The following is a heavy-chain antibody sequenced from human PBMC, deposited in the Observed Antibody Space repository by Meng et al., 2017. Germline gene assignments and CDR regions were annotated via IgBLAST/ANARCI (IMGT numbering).Heavy chain of an antibody. D-gene: IGHD5-12*01. V-gene: IGHV3-21*01. J-gene: IGHJ4*02. Sequence: GESLKISCAASGFTFSSYSMNWVRQAPGKGLEWVSSISSSSSYIYYADSVKGRFTISRDNAKNSLYLQMNSLRAEDTAVYYCARDQVATIRTIPAFDYWGQGTLVTVSS. CDR2: ISSSSSYI. CDR3: ARDQVATIRTIPAFDY. CDR1: GFTFSSYS.